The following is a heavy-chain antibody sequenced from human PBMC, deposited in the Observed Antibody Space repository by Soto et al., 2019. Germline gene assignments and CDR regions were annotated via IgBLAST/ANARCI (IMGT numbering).Heavy chain of an antibody. D-gene: IGHD3-9*01. CDR3: ARTYYDILTGPVDHYYGMDV. V-gene: IGHV6-1*01. CDR1: GDSVSSNSAA. CDR2: TYYRSKWYN. Sequence: PSQTLSLTCAISGDSVSSNSAAWNWIRQSPSRGLEWLGRTYYRSKWYNDYAVSVKSRITINPDTSKNQFSLQLNSVTPEDTAVYYCARTYYDILTGPVDHYYGMDVWGQGTTVTVSS. J-gene: IGHJ6*02.